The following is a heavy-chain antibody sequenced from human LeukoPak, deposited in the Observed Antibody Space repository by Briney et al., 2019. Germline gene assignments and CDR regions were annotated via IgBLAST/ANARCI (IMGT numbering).Heavy chain of an antibody. Sequence: GGSLRLSCAASGFTFSSYSMNWVRQAPGKGLEWVSSISSSSSYIYYADSVKGRFTISRDNAKNSLYLQMNSLRAEDTAVYYCARDLDCTNGVCYMFTAFDIWGQGTMVTVSS. V-gene: IGHV3-21*01. D-gene: IGHD2-8*01. CDR2: ISSSSSYI. CDR3: ARDLDCTNGVCYMFTAFDI. CDR1: GFTFSSYS. J-gene: IGHJ3*02.